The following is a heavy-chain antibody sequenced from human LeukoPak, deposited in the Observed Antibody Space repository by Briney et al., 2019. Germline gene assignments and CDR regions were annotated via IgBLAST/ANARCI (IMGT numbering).Heavy chain of an antibody. Sequence: SGGSLRLSCAASEFSFSTYWMSWVRQAPGKGLEWVANIKQDGTKKFYVDSVRGRFTISRDNAKKSLYLQMNSLRVEDTAVYFCARDGDYDLNYRSGFDNWGQGTLVTVSS. CDR2: IKQDGTKK. CDR3: ARDGDYDLNYRSGFDN. D-gene: IGHD1-7*01. CDR1: EFSFSTYW. J-gene: IGHJ4*02. V-gene: IGHV3-7*01.